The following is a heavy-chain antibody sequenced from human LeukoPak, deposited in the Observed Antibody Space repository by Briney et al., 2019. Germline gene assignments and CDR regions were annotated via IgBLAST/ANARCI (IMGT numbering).Heavy chain of an antibody. D-gene: IGHD3-22*01. Sequence: GGSLRLSCAASEFDFSTHAMTWVRQAPGKGLEWVSAISISGTKTYYADSVKGRFTISRDNSKNTLYLQMNSLRAEDTAVYYCATPPDYYDSSGYSTLLFDYWGQGTLVTVSS. J-gene: IGHJ4*02. V-gene: IGHV3-23*01. CDR1: EFDFSTHA. CDR3: ATPPDYYDSSGYSTLLFDY. CDR2: ISISGTKT.